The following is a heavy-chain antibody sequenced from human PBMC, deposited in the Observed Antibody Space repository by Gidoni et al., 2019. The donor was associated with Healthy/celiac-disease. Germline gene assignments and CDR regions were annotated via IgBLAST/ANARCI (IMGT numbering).Heavy chain of an antibody. CDR2: ISWDGGST. Sequence: EVQLVESGGVVVQPGGSLRLSCAASGFTFDDYAMHWVRQAPGKGLEWVSLISWDGGSTYYADSVKGRFTISRDNSKNSLYLQMNSLRAEDTALYYCAKDSGRDGYNYGGDYWGQGTLVTVSS. CDR1: GFTFDDYA. D-gene: IGHD5-12*01. V-gene: IGHV3-43D*04. CDR3: AKDSGRDGYNYGGDY. J-gene: IGHJ4*02.